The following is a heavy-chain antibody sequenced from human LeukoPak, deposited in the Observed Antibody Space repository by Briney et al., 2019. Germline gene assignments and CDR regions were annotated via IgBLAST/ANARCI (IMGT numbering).Heavy chain of an antibody. Sequence: SETLSLTCTVSGGSISSSSYYWGWIRQPPGKGLEWIGSIYYSGSTYYNSSLKSRVTISVDTSKNQFSLKLSSVTAADTAVYYCARRVGSGWSFDYWGQGTLVTVSS. CDR1: GGSISSSSYY. CDR2: IYYSGST. D-gene: IGHD6-19*01. CDR3: ARRVGSGWSFDY. J-gene: IGHJ4*02. V-gene: IGHV4-39*01.